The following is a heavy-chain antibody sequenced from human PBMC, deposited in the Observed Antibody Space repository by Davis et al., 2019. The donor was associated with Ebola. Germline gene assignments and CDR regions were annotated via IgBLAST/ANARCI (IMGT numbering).Heavy chain of an antibody. D-gene: IGHD4-17*01. J-gene: IGHJ6*02. Sequence: PGGSLRLSCTVSGGSISSYYWSWIRQPPGKGLEWIGYIYYSGSTYYNPSLKSRVTISVDTSKNQFSLKLSSVTAADTAVYYCARGAVYYGDYIYYYGMDVWGQGTTVTVSS. CDR3: ARGAVYYGDYIYYYGMDV. V-gene: IGHV4-59*04. CDR1: GGSISSYY. CDR2: IYYSGST.